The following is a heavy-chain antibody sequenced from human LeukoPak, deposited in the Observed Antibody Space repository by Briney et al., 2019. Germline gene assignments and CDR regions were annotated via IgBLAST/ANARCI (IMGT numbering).Heavy chain of an antibody. Sequence: GRSLRLSCAASGFTFSSYAMHWVRQAPGKGLEWVAVISYDGSNKYYADSVKGRFTISRDNSKNTLYLQMNSLRAEDTAVYYCARGPLLWFWVSTVRGLYYYGMDVWGQGTTVTVSS. CDR1: GFTFSSYA. CDR3: ARGPLLWFWVSTVRGLYYYGMDV. J-gene: IGHJ6*02. D-gene: IGHD3-10*01. CDR2: ISYDGSNK. V-gene: IGHV3-30*04.